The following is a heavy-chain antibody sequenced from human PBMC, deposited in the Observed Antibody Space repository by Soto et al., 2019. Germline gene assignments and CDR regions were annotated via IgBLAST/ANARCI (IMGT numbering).Heavy chain of an antibody. Sequence: SETLSLTCTVSGGSISSYYWSWIRQPPGKGLEWIGYIYYSGSTNYNPSLKSRVTISVDTSKNQFSLKLSSVTAADTAVYYCAREVSTSLKWFDPWGQGTLVTVSS. V-gene: IGHV4-59*01. CDR3: AREVSTSLKWFDP. CDR2: IYYSGST. J-gene: IGHJ5*02. D-gene: IGHD2-2*01. CDR1: GGSISSYY.